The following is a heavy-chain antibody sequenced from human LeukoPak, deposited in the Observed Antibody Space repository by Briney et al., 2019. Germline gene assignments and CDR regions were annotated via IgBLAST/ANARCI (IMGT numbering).Heavy chain of an antibody. J-gene: IGHJ5*02. V-gene: IGHV4-59*13. Sequence: SETLSLTCTVSGGSISSYYWGWIRQPPGKGLEWIGYTYYSGSTNYNPSLKSRVTISVDTSKNQFSLKLSSVTAADTAVYYCARVTYYYDSSGRTNWFDPWGQGTLVTVSS. CDR3: ARVTYYYDSSGRTNWFDP. CDR2: TYYSGST. D-gene: IGHD3-22*01. CDR1: GGSISSYY.